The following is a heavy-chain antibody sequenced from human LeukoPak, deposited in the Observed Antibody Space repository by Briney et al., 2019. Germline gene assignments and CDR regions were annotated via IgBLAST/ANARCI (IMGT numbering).Heavy chain of an antibody. Sequence: SETLSLTCAVYGGSFSGYYWSWIRQPPGKGLEWIGEINHSGSTNYNPSLKSRVTISVDTPKNQFSLKLSSVTAADTAVYYCARGRHSSGWYGYWGQGTLVTVSS. CDR2: INHSGST. CDR3: ARGRHSSGWYGY. J-gene: IGHJ4*02. D-gene: IGHD6-19*01. V-gene: IGHV4-34*01. CDR1: GGSFSGYY.